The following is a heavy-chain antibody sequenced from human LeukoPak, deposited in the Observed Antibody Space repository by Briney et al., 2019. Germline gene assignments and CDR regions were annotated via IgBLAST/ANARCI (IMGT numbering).Heavy chain of an antibody. V-gene: IGHV3-21*01. CDR1: GFTFSSYE. CDR3: ARDLWFGELLFLGAFDI. Sequence: GGSLRLSCAASGFTFSSYEMNWVRQAPGKGLEWVSSISSSSSYIYYADSVKGRFTISRDNAKNSLYLQMNSLRAEDTAVYYCARDLWFGELLFLGAFDIWGQGTMVTVSS. CDR2: ISSSSSYI. J-gene: IGHJ3*02. D-gene: IGHD3-10*01.